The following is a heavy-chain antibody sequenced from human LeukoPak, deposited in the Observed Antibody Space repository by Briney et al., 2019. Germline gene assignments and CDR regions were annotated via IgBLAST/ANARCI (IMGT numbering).Heavy chain of an antibody. CDR3: ARRDGYNLRGTYFYYLDV. D-gene: IGHD5-24*01. CDR1: GFTFDDYT. CDR2: INWDGGST. J-gene: IGHJ6*03. Sequence: GGSLRLSCAASGFTFDDYTMHWVRHAPGKGLEWVSLINWDGGSTYYADSVKGRFTISRDNSKNSLYLQMNSLRAEDAAVYFCARRDGYNLRGTYFYYLDVWGKGTRVTVSS. V-gene: IGHV3-43*01.